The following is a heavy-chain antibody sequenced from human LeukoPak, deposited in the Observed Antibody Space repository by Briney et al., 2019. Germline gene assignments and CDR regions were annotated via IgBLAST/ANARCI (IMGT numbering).Heavy chain of an antibody. CDR2: IYPGDSNT. J-gene: IGHJ4*02. CDR1: GYSFTSYW. V-gene: IGHV5-51*01. Sequence: GESLKISCKGSGYSFTSYWIGWVRQMPGKGLEWMGIIYPGDSNTRYSPSFQGQVTISADKSISTAYLQWSSLKASDTAIYYCARDKYCNSASCYFDYWGQGTLVTVSS. CDR3: ARDKYCNSASCYFDY. D-gene: IGHD2-2*01.